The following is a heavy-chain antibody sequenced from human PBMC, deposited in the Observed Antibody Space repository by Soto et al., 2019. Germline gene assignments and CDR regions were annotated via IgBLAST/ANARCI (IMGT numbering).Heavy chain of an antibody. J-gene: IGHJ6*02. Sequence: GGSLRLSCAASGFTFSLYWMRWVRHAPGKGLEWVANIKQDGSEKYYVDSVKGRFTISRDNAKNSLYLQMNSLRAEDTAVYYCARLTTRYYYGMDVWGQGTTVTVSS. CDR1: GFTFSLYW. CDR3: ARLTTRYYYGMDV. CDR2: IKQDGSEK. V-gene: IGHV3-7*01. D-gene: IGHD3-22*01.